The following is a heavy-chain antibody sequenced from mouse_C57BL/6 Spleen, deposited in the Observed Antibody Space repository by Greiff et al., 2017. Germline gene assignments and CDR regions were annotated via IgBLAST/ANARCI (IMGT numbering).Heavy chain of an antibody. CDR3: ARSQYDYDGGRFAY. J-gene: IGHJ3*01. D-gene: IGHD2-4*01. CDR2: IDPNSGGT. V-gene: IGHV1-72*01. CDR1: GYTFTSYW. Sequence: QVHVKQSGAELVKPGASVKLSCKASGYTFTSYWMHWVKQRPGRGLEWIGRIDPNSGGTKYNEKFKSKATLTVDKPSSTAYMQLSSLTSEDSAVYYCARSQYDYDGGRFAYWGQGTLVTVSA.